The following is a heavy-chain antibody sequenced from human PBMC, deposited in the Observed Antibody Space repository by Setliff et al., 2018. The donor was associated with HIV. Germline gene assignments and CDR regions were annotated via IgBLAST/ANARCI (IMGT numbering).Heavy chain of an antibody. CDR1: GYSISGGYY. J-gene: IGHJ4*02. D-gene: IGHD5-18*01. V-gene: IGHV4-38-2*02. Sequence: PSETLSLTCTVSGYSISGGYYWGWIRQPPGKGLEWIGSIYHSATTSYNPSLRSRVTISVDTSKNQFSLKLSSVTAADTAVYYCARPAPRGYSYGHYYFDYWGQGTLVTVSS. CDR3: ARPAPRGYSYGHYYFDY. CDR2: IYHSATT.